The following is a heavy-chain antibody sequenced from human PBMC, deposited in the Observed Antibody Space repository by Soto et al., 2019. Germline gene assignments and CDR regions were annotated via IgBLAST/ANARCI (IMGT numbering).Heavy chain of an antibody. CDR3: ARARVPYSNTWYRYDYYGMDI. V-gene: IGHV4-31*03. CDR1: GDSISSSSYY. J-gene: IGHJ6*02. CDR2: IHYSGNT. D-gene: IGHD6-13*01. Sequence: PSETLSLTCTVSGDSISSSSYYWSWIRQHPGKGLEWIGYIHYSGNTRYNPSLKSRLTISVDTSKNQFSLMLSSPTPADTTVYFCARARVPYSNTWYRYDYYGMDIWGQGTTVTVSS.